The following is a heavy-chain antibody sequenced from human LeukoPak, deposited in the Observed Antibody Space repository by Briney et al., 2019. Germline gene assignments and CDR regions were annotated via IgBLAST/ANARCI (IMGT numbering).Heavy chain of an antibody. CDR2: IKSKTDGGTT. CDR1: GFTFSNAW. V-gene: IGHV3-15*01. CDR3: TTAPQMNHYYYMDV. J-gene: IGHJ6*03. D-gene: IGHD1-14*01. Sequence: PGGSLRLSCAASGFTFSNAWMSWVRQAPGKGLEWVGRIKSKTDGGTTDYAAPVKGRFTISRDDSKNTLYLQMNSLKTEDTAVYYCTTAPQMNHYYYMDVWGKGTTVTVSS.